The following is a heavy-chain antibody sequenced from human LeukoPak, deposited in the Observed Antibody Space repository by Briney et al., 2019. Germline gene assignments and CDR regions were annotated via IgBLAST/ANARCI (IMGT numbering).Heavy chain of an antibody. CDR2: INPNSGNT. J-gene: IGHJ4*02. D-gene: IGHD7-27*01. V-gene: IGHV1-8*02. CDR1: EYTFTTYD. CDR3: ARNVPKTGDFFY. Sequence: ASGSPSDTPAEYTFTTYDTNRGPQSPGQEREWRGWINPNSGNTGDPHRFHRRLTLTRDTSISTAYMELSGLRSDDTAVYYCARNVPKTGDFFYWGQGNLVTVSS.